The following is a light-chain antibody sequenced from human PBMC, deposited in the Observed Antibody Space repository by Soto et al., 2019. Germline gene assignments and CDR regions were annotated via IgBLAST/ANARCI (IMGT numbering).Light chain of an antibody. CDR1: QSISTW. Sequence: DIQMTQSPSTLSASVGDIVTITCRASQSISTWLAWYQHKPGKAPKLLIYQASSLEGGVPSRFSGSGSGTEFTLTISSLQPDAFATYYCQQYDIYSRTFGQGTKVE. CDR3: QQYDIYSRT. CDR2: QAS. V-gene: IGKV1-5*03. J-gene: IGKJ2*02.